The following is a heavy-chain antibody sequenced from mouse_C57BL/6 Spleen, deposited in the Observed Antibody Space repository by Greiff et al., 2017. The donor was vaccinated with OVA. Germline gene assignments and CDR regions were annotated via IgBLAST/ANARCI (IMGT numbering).Heavy chain of an antibody. CDR3: ASTPSGYPWFAY. J-gene: IGHJ3*01. D-gene: IGHD3-2*02. V-gene: IGHV1-55*01. CDR2: IYPGSGST. Sequence: QVQLQQPGAELVKPGASVKMSCKASGYTFTSYWITWVQQRPGPGLEWLGDIYPGSGSTNYNAKFKSKATLTVDTSSSTADMLLSSLTSEDSAFYYCASTPSGYPWFAYWGQGTLVTVSA. CDR1: GYTFTSYW.